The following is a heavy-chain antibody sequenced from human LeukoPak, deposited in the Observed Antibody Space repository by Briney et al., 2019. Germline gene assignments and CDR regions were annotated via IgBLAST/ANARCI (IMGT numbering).Heavy chain of an antibody. CDR1: GGSIRSSGHY. CDR2: VHYSGST. CDR3: ARREPIIAAATTGGWFDP. D-gene: IGHD6-13*01. Sequence: SETLSLTCTASGGSIRSSGHYWGRIRQPPGKGLEWIGSVHYSGSTYYNPSLKSRVTISLDTSKNQFSLNLNSVTAADTAVYYCARREPIIAAATTGGWFDPWGQGTPVTVSS. J-gene: IGHJ5*02. V-gene: IGHV4-39*01.